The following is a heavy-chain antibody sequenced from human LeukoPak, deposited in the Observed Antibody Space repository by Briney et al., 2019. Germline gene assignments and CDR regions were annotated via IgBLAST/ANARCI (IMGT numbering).Heavy chain of an antibody. CDR3: ARGLGKVGATRVPYYFDY. D-gene: IGHD1-26*01. V-gene: IGHV1-8*02. J-gene: IGHJ4*02. CDR1: GGTFSSYA. CDR2: MNPNSGNT. Sequence: GASVKVSCKASGGTFSSYAINWVRQATGQGLEWMGWMNPNSGNTGYAQKFQGRVTMTRNTSISTAYMELSSLRSEDTAVYYCARGLGKVGATRVPYYFDYWGQGTLVTVSS.